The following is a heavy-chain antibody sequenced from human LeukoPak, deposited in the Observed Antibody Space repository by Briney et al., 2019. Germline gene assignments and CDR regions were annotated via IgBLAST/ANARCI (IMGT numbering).Heavy chain of an antibody. Sequence: SETLSLTCAVSGGSISSTSYYWAWIRQPPGTGLEWIGTFYYSGRTYHNPSLKSRVTLSVDTSRNQFSLRLSSVDAADTAVYYCAKAGVRYFDSSGLYAFDFWGQGTTVTVSS. D-gene: IGHD3-22*01. CDR2: FYYSGRT. CDR3: AKAGVRYFDSSGLYAFDF. J-gene: IGHJ3*01. CDR1: GGSISSTSYY. V-gene: IGHV4-39*01.